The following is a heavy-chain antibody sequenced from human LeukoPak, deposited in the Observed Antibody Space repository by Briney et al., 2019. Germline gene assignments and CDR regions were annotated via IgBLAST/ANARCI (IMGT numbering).Heavy chain of an antibody. J-gene: IGHJ6*03. Sequence: GGSLRLSCAASGFTVSSNYMSWVRQAPGKGLEWVSLIYSGGSTYYADSVKGRFTISRDNSKNTLYLQMNSLRAEDTAVYYCARDSYCSGGSCYGKVYYMDVSGKGTTVTVSS. CDR1: GFTVSSNY. V-gene: IGHV3-53*01. CDR3: ARDSYCSGGSCYGKVYYMDV. D-gene: IGHD2-15*01. CDR2: IYSGGST.